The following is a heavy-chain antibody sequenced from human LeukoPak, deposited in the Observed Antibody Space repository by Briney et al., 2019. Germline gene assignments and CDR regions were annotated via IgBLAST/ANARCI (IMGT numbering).Heavy chain of an antibody. J-gene: IGHJ1*01. CDR2: INPNSAGT. D-gene: IGHD2-2*01. V-gene: IGHV1-2*04. Sequence: ASVKVSCKASGYTFTGYYMHWVRQAPGQGLEWLGWINPNSAGTNYAQKFQGWVTMTRDTSISTGYMELSRLRSDDTAVYYCARGGCSSTSCRDVPFQHWGQGTLVTVSS. CDR3: ARGGCSSTSCRDVPFQH. CDR1: GYTFTGYY.